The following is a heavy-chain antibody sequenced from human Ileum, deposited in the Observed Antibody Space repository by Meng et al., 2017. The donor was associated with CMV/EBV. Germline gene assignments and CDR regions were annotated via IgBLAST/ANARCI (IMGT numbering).Heavy chain of an antibody. Sequence: ASVKVSCKASGYTFTGYYMHWLRQAPGQVLEWMGWINPNSGGTNYAQEFQGRVTMTRDTSISTAYKELSRLRCDDTAVYYCARDPLDLTMVRGVRASYYYYYGMDVWGQGTTVTVSS. J-gene: IGHJ6*02. CDR1: GYTFTGYY. D-gene: IGHD3-10*01. CDR3: ARDPLDLTMVRGVRASYYYYYGMDV. CDR2: INPNSGGT. V-gene: IGHV1-2*02.